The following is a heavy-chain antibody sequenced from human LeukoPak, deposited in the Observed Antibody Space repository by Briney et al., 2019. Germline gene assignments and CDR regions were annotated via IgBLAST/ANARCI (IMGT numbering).Heavy chain of an antibody. CDR3: ARGYSYGYDWFDA. D-gene: IGHD5-18*01. CDR1: GYTFTTYD. J-gene: IGHJ5*02. V-gene: IGHV1-8*01. CDR2: MNPNSGNT. Sequence: ASVKVSYTSSGYTFTTYDINWVRQAPGQGLEWMGWMNPNSGNTGYAQKFQGRVTMTRNTPISTAYMELSSLRSEDTAVYYCARGYSYGYDWFDAWAREPWSPSPQ.